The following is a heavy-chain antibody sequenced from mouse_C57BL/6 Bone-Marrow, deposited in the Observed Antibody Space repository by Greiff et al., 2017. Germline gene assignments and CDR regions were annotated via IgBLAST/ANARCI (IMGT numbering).Heavy chain of an antibody. CDR3: ASPSNPFAY. V-gene: IGHV1-26*01. Sequence: VQLQQSGPELVKPGASVKISCKASGYTFTDYYMNWVKQSHGKSLEWIGDINPNNGGTSYNQKFKGKATLTVDKSSSTAYMELRSLTSEDSAVYYCASPSNPFAYWGQGTLVTVSA. D-gene: IGHD2-5*01. J-gene: IGHJ3*01. CDR1: GYTFTDYY. CDR2: INPNNGGT.